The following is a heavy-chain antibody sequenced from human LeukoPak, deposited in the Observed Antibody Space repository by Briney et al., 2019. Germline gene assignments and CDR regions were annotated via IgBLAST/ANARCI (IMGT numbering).Heavy chain of an antibody. CDR2: IYSGGST. CDR3: ASGSGSYRTPYYYMDV. J-gene: IGHJ6*03. CDR1: GFTVSSNY. D-gene: IGHD3-10*01. V-gene: IGHV3-53*01. Sequence: GGSLRLSCVASGFTVSSNYMSWVRQAPGKGLEWVSVIYSGGSTYYADSVKGRFIISRDNSKNTLYLQMNSLRAEDTAVYYCASGSGSYRTPYYYMDVWGTGTTVTVSS.